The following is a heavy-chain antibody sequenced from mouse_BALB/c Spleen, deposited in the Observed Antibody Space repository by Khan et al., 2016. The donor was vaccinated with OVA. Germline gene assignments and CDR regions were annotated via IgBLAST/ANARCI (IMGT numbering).Heavy chain of an antibody. V-gene: IGHV3-2*02. CDR3: ARGNYYEYDFDY. J-gene: IGHJ2*01. CDR2: ISYSGVT. Sequence: VQLKESGPGLVKPSQSLSLTCTVTGYSITSGYAWNWIRQFPGNKLEWMGYISYSGVTSYPPSLKSRISITRDTSKNQFFLQLTSVTTEDTANYCCARGNYYEYDFDYWGQGTTLTVSS. D-gene: IGHD1-1*01. CDR1: GYSITSGYA.